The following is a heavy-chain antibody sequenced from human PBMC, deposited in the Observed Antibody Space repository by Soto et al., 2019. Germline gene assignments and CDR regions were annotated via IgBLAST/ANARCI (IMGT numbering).Heavy chain of an antibody. CDR3: ARDTTPGNAYGSGSYYYYGMDV. V-gene: IGHV1-18*01. D-gene: IGHD3-10*01. Sequence: ASVKVSFKASGYTFTSYGIRWVRQAPGQGLEWMGCISAYNGNTNYAQKLQGRVTMTTVTSTSTAYMELRRLRSDDTAVYYCARDTTPGNAYGSGSYYYYGMDVWGQGTTVTVSS. CDR1: GYTFTSYG. CDR2: ISAYNGNT. J-gene: IGHJ6*02.